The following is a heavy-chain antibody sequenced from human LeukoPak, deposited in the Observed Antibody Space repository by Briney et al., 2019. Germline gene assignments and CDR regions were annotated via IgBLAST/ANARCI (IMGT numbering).Heavy chain of an antibody. J-gene: IGHJ4*02. Sequence: NPSETLSLTCTVSGGSISSSSYYWGWIRQPPGKGLEWIGSIYYSGSTNYNPSLKSRVTISVDTSKNQFSLKLSSVTAADTAVYYCARGGFRYFDQSPFDYWGQGTLVTVSS. CDR2: IYYSGST. V-gene: IGHV4-39*07. D-gene: IGHD3-9*01. CDR3: ARGGFRYFDQSPFDY. CDR1: GGSISSSSYY.